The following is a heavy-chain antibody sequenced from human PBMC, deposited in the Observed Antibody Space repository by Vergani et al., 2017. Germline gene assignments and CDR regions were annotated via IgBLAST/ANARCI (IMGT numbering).Heavy chain of an antibody. CDR1: NSSINSNYY. CDR3: VRDAISYDVLTGYYIGLDS. V-gene: IGHV4-38-2*01. D-gene: IGHD3-9*01. CDR2: VSHSGST. J-gene: IGHJ4*02. Sequence: QVQLQESGPGLVQPAETLSLTCVVSNSSINSNYYWGWIRQSPGKRLGWIGSVSHSGSTFSNPSLKSRVTISVDKSKKLISLILNSVTAADTAVYYCVRDAISYDVLTGYYIGLDSWGQGTLVTVSS.